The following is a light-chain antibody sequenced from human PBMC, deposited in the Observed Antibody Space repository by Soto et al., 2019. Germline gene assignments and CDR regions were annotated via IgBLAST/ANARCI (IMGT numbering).Light chain of an antibody. V-gene: IGKV1-12*01. CDR2: SAS. J-gene: IGKJ4*01. CDR1: QGINTW. Sequence: DIQLPHSPSSVCAFVGHRVTITCRASQGINTWLAWYQQKPGKAPKLLMYSASILHTGVSSRFTGGGSGTEFTLTINSLQPEDFATYYCQQSDTLPITAGGGTKVDIK. CDR3: QQSDTLPIT.